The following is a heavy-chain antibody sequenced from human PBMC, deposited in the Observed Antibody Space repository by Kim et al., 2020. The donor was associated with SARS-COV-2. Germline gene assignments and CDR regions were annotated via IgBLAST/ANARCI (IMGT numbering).Heavy chain of an antibody. Sequence: SYADSVKGRFTISRDNAKNTLYVQMNSLRAEDTAVYYCARDSVVVGAFDIWGQGTMVTVSS. J-gene: IGHJ3*02. V-gene: IGHV3-74*01. D-gene: IGHD3-22*01. CDR3: ARDSVVVGAFDI.